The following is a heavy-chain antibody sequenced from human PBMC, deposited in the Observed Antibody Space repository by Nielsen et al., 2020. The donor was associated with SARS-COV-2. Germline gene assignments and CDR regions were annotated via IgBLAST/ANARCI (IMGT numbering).Heavy chain of an antibody. CDR2: ISASSANI. D-gene: IGHD5-12*01. CDR1: GFTFNTYA. Sequence: GESLKISCAASGFTFNTYAMNWVRQAPGKGLEWVAYISASSANINYAASVNGRFTVSRDNAKNSLYLQMNNLRDEDTAVYYCASDPSYASSWLHYFDFWGQGTLVTVSS. J-gene: IGHJ4*02. CDR3: ASDPSYASSWLHYFDF. V-gene: IGHV3-48*02.